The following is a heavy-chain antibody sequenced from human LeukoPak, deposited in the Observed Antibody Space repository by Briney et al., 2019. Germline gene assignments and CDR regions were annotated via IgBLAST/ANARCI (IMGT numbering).Heavy chain of an antibody. V-gene: IGHV3-7*01. Sequence: GGSLRLSCATSGFVFSASYMSWVRKAPGKGLEWVATIKPDGSEKYHVDSVSGRFTISRDNTNDSLFLQMNSLRVDDTAVYYCVRGGTYWTVSWGQGTLVNVS. CDR2: IKPDGSEK. CDR1: GFVFSASY. J-gene: IGHJ5*01. CDR3: VRGGTYWTVS.